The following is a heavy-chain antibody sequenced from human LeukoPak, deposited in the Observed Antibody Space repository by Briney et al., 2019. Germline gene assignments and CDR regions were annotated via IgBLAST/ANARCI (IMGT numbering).Heavy chain of an antibody. CDR1: GFTFSSYS. CDR3: ARFLSGRNIVGATTGAFDI. D-gene: IGHD1-26*01. CDR2: ISSSSSYI. V-gene: IGHV3-21*01. J-gene: IGHJ3*02. Sequence: GGSLRLSCAASGFTFSSYSMNWVRQAPGKGLEWVSSISSSSSYIYYADSVKGRFTISRDNAKNSLYLQMNSLRAKDTAVYYCARFLSGRNIVGATTGAFDIWGQGTMVTVSS.